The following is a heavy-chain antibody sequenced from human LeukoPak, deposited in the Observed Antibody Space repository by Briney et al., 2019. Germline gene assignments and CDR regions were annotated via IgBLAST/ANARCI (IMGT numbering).Heavy chain of an antibody. CDR3: ARENRYNSYALDY. CDR1: GGSISDYY. CDR2: IYSSGST. V-gene: IGHV4-4*07. D-gene: IGHD3-16*01. Sequence: SETLSLTCTVSGGSISDYYWSWIRQPAGKGLEWIGRIYSSGSTNSRPALKSRVTMSVDTSKNQVSLILSSVTAADTAMYFCARENRYNSYALDYWGQGTLVTVSS. J-gene: IGHJ4*02.